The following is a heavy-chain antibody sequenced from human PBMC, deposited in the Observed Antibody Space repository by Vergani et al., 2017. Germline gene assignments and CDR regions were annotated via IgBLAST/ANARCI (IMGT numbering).Heavy chain of an antibody. J-gene: IGHJ4*02. CDR3: ARATCSGGSCYRGFEY. CDR2: INPSGGST. D-gene: IGHD2-15*01. V-gene: IGHV1-46*01. Sequence: QVQLVQSGAEVKKPGASVKVSCKASGYTFTSYYMHWVRQAPGQGLEWMGIINPSGGSTSYAQKFQGRVTMTRDTSTSTVYMELSSLRSEDTAVYYCARATCSGGSCYRGFEYWGQGILVTVSS. CDR1: GYTFTSYY.